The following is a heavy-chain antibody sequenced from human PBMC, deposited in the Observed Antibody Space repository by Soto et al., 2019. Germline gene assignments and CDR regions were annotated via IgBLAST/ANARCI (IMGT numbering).Heavy chain of an antibody. CDR3: ARALIDTSDRNYIFDY. J-gene: IGHJ4*02. CDR1: GFTFSYYA. D-gene: IGHD4-4*01. V-gene: IGHV3-30-3*01. Sequence: QVQLVESGGGVVQPGRSLRLSCAASGFTFSYYAMHWVRQAPGKGLEWVAFISYDGSNKYYADSVKGRFSISRDNSKNTLSLQMNSLRAEDTAVFYCARALIDTSDRNYIFDYWGQGTLVTVSS. CDR2: ISYDGSNK.